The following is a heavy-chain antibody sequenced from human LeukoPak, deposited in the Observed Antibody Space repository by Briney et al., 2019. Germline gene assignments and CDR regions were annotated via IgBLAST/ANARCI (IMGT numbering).Heavy chain of an antibody. CDR2: ISSSSSYI. Sequence: GGSLRLSCAASGFTFSNYNMNWVRQTPGKGLEWVSSISSSSSYIYYADSVKGRFTISRDNTKNSLYLQMNSLRAEDTAVYYCARDSPYGTAGYWGQGTLVTVSS. CDR1: GFTFSNYN. D-gene: IGHD2-8*02. V-gene: IGHV3-21*01. CDR3: ARDSPYGTAGY. J-gene: IGHJ4*02.